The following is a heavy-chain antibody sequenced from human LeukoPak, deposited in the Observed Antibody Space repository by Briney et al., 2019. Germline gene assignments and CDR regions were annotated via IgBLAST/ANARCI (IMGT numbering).Heavy chain of an antibody. V-gene: IGHV4-30-2*01. CDR2: IYHSGST. CDR1: GGSISSGGYS. D-gene: IGHD3-22*01. J-gene: IGHJ4*02. Sequence: SETLSLTCAVSGGSISSGGYSWSWIRQPPGKGLEWIGYIYHSGSTYYNPSLKSRVTISVDRSKSQFSLKLSSVTAADTAVYYCARGWYYYDSSGYFHWGQGTLVTVSS. CDR3: ARGWYYYDSSGYFH.